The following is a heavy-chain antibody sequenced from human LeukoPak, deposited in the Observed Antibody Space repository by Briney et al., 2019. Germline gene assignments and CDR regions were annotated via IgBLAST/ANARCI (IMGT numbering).Heavy chain of an antibody. D-gene: IGHD6-6*01. CDR2: IIPILGIA. CDR1: GGTFSSYA. CDR3: GRDGGYSSSTGDYYYYMDV. J-gene: IGHJ6*03. V-gene: IGHV1-69*04. Sequence: SVKVSCKASGGTFSSYAISWVRQAPGQGLEWMGRIIPILGIANYAQKFQGRVTITADKSTSTAYMELSSLRSEDTAVYFCGRDGGYSSSTGDYYYYMDVWGKGTTVTVSS.